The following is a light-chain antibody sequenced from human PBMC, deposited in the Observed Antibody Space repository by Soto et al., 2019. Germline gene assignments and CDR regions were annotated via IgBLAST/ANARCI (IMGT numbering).Light chain of an antibody. J-gene: IGKJ1*01. CDR1: HSVDSTH. Sequence: IVLTQSPGTLSLSPGERATLSCRTSHSVDSTHLAWYQQKPGQGPRLLIYGASGRATGIPDRFGGSGSGTDFTLTISRLEPEDFAVYYCQHYGDSRTFGQGTKVDIK. CDR3: QHYGDSRT. V-gene: IGKV3-20*01. CDR2: GAS.